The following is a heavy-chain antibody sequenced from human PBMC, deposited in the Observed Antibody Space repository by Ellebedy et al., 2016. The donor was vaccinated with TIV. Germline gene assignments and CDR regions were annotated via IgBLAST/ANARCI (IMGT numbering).Heavy chain of an antibody. Sequence: PGGSLRLSCTASGFTLSDDYMSWIRQAPGKGLEWISYISDSGSYRDYADSVKGRFTISRDTAKNSLYLRMESLRAEDTAVYFCARERPEDWYGLPATNWYFDLWGRGTLVTVSS. CDR2: ISDSGSYR. J-gene: IGHJ2*01. CDR3: ARERPEDWYGLPATNWYFDL. CDR1: GFTLSDDY. D-gene: IGHD3-9*01. V-gene: IGHV3-11*06.